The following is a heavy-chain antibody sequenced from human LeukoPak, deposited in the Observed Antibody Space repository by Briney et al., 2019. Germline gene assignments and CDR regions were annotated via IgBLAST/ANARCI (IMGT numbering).Heavy chain of an antibody. CDR3: AELGITMIGGV. CDR1: GFTFSNYW. D-gene: IGHD3-10*02. J-gene: IGHJ6*04. CDR2: INSDARST. V-gene: IGHV3-74*01. Sequence: GGSLRLSCAASGFTFSNYWMHWVRQAPGKGLVWVSRINSDARSTSYADSVKGRFTISRDNAKNSLYLQMNSLRAEDTAVYYRAELGITMIGGVWGKGTTVTISS.